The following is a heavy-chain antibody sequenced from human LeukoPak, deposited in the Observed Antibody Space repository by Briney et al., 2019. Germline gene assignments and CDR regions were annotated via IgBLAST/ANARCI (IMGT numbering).Heavy chain of an antibody. Sequence: SETLSLTCSVSGGSISSGGYYCSWIRQHPGKGLEWIGYIYYSGSTYYNPSLKSRVTISVDTSKNQFSLKLSSVTAADTAVYYCARDPNYYDSSGLGAFDIWGQGTMVTVSS. CDR3: ARDPNYYDSSGLGAFDI. J-gene: IGHJ3*02. CDR1: GGSISSGGYY. D-gene: IGHD3-22*01. V-gene: IGHV4-31*03. CDR2: IYYSGST.